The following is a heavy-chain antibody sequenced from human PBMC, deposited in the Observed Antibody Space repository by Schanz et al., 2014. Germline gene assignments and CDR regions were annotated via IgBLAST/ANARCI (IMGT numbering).Heavy chain of an antibody. CDR2: TSYDGSQK. Sequence: VQLVESGGGLVQPGRSLRLSCAASGFTFNGHAMHWVRQAPGKGLEWVAVTSYDGSQKYYTDSVKGRFTVSRDNSKNTLYLQLNSLRAEDTAVYYCVRDTDYHFDYWGQGTLVTVSS. D-gene: IGHD4-17*01. CDR1: GFTFNGHA. V-gene: IGHV3-30*04. J-gene: IGHJ4*02. CDR3: VRDTDYHFDY.